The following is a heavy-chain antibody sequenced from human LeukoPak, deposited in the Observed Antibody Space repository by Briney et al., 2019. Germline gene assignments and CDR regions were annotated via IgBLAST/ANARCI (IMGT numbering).Heavy chain of an antibody. Sequence: GGSLRLSCAASGFTFSSYWMTWVRQVPGKGLEWVANIMQDGNKQHYVDSVKGRFTISRDNARNSLYLQMSSLRPEDTAVYYCARPDMAVAGDVLHHWGQGTLVTVSS. D-gene: IGHD6-19*01. CDR1: GFTFSSYW. V-gene: IGHV3-7*01. CDR2: IMQDGNKQ. CDR3: ARPDMAVAGDVLHH. J-gene: IGHJ4*02.